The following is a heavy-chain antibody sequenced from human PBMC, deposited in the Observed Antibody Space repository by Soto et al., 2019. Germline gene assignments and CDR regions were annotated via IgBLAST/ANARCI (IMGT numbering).Heavy chain of an antibody. V-gene: IGHV3-53*01. CDR2: IYSGGST. CDR3: ARVGETYGPSSGWSRLLDY. D-gene: IGHD6-19*01. CDR1: GFTVSSNY. Sequence: VGSLGLSCAASGFTVSSNYMSWVRQAPGKGLEWVSVIYSGGSTYYAASVKGRFTISRDNSKNTLYLQMNSLRAEDTAVYYWARVGETYGPSSGWSRLLDYWGQGT. J-gene: IGHJ4*02.